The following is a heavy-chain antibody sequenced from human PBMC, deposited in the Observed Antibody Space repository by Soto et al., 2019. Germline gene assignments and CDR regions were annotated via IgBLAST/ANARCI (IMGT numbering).Heavy chain of an antibody. J-gene: IGHJ4*02. CDR3: ASHYRRRGWEWATEPLFDF. Sequence: SETLSLTCTVSGGSISSYYWSWIRQPPGKGLEWIGDIYYSGSPTHHPSPQSRVTISVDTPKNHFSLKLSSVTAADTAVYYCASHYRRRGWEWATEPLFDFWGQGTLVTVSS. D-gene: IGHD6-19*01. V-gene: IGHV4-59*01. CDR1: GGSISSYY. CDR2: IYYSGSP.